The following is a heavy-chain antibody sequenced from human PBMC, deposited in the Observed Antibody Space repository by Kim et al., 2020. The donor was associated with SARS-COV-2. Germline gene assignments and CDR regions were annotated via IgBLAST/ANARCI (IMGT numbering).Heavy chain of an antibody. Sequence: SVQGRFTISRDNSKNTLYLQMNSLRAEDTAVYYCAKDPPYSSSWYVGLDYWGQGTLVTVSS. V-gene: IGHV3-23*01. CDR3: AKDPPYSSSWYVGLDY. J-gene: IGHJ4*02. D-gene: IGHD6-13*01.